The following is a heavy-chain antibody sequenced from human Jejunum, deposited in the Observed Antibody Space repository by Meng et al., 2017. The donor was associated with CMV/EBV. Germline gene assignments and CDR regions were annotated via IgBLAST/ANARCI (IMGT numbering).Heavy chain of an antibody. J-gene: IGHJ4*02. V-gene: IGHV3-53*01. CDR2: IYSSGTT. CDR3: ARVRTDYDSLSGNARYYFDS. Sequence: VRGNYLTCVRQAPGMGLEWVSIIYSSGTTYYADFVQGRFIISRDDSKNTLYLQMHSLNAEDTAVYYCARVRTDYDSLSGNARYYFDSWGPGTLVTVSS. D-gene: IGHD3-3*01. CDR1: VRGNY.